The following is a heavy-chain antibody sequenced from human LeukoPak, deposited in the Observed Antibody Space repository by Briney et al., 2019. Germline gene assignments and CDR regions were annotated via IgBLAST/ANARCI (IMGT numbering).Heavy chain of an antibody. D-gene: IGHD7-27*01. V-gene: IGHV3-7*01. J-gene: IGHJ4*02. CDR2: IKQGGSEK. Sequence: TGGSLRLSCAASGFTFSSYWSSWVRQAPGKGLEWVANIKQGGSEKYYVYCVGGRFTISRDNDKNSLYLHINRLRAEHTAVYYCARTMRNWGSGSPIGYRGQGTLLTVSS. CDR3: ARTMRNWGSGSPIGY. CDR1: GFTFSSYW.